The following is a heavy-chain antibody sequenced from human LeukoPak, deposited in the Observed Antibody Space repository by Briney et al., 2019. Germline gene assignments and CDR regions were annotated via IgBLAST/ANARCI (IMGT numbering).Heavy chain of an antibody. V-gene: IGHV3-7*01. CDR2: IKEDGSEK. Sequence: PGGSLRLSCAASGFTFRTYAMSWVRQAPGKGLEWVANIKEDGSEKYYVDSVKGRFTISRDNARNSLYLQMNSLRAEDTAVYYCASGRQLGYWGQGTLVTVSS. J-gene: IGHJ4*02. D-gene: IGHD6-13*01. CDR1: GFTFRTYA. CDR3: ASGRQLGY.